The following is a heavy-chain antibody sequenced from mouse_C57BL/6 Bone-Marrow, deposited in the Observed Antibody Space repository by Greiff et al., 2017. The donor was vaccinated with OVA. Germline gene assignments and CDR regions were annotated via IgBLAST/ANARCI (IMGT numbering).Heavy chain of an antibody. D-gene: IGHD2-1*01. CDR2: IDPENGDT. CDR1: GFNIKDDY. Sequence: VQLQQSGAELVRPGASVKLSCTASGFNIKDDYMHWVKQRPEQGLEWIGWIDPENGDTEYASKFQGTATITADTSSNTAYLQLSSLTSEDTAVYYCTTVYPMDYWGQGTSVTVSS. V-gene: IGHV14-4*01. CDR3: TTVYPMDY. J-gene: IGHJ4*01.